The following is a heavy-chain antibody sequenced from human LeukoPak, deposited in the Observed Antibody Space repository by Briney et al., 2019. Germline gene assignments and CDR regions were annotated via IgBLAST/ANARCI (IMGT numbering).Heavy chain of an antibody. J-gene: IGHJ5*02. V-gene: IGHV4-38-2*02. D-gene: IGHD6-13*01. Sequence: SETLSLTCTVSGYSISSGYYWGWIRQPPGKGLKWIGSISHSGSTYYNPSLKSRVTISVDTSKNQFSLKLSSVTAADTAVYYCARDRSWYWFDPWGQGTLVTVSS. CDR3: ARDRSWYWFDP. CDR1: GYSISSGYY. CDR2: ISHSGST.